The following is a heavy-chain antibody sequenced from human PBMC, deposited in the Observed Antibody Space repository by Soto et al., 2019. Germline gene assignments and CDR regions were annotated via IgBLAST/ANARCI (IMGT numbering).Heavy chain of an antibody. CDR3: AKRFSDAWEAGMDV. Sequence: EMQVLESGGGLVQPGGSLRLSCAASGFAFSNFHMNWVRQAPGKGLQWVATIGGAGNDIHYADSVEGRFTVSRDNSKNTLHLQMDGLRDEDTAIYYCAKRFSDAWEAGMDVWGQGTTVTDSS. J-gene: IGHJ6*01. CDR2: IGGAGNDI. CDR1: GFAFSNFH. D-gene: IGHD1-26*01. V-gene: IGHV3-23*01.